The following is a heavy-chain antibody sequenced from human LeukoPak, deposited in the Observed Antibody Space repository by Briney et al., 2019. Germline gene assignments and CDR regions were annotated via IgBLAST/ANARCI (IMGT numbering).Heavy chain of an antibody. Sequence: SVKVSCKASGGTFSSYAISWVRQAPGQGLEWMGGIIPIFGTANYAQKFQGRVTITTDESTSTAYMELSSLRSEDTAVYYCARDFLRDYGDPFDSWGQGTLVTVSS. D-gene: IGHD4-17*01. J-gene: IGHJ4*02. CDR1: GGTFSSYA. V-gene: IGHV1-69*05. CDR2: IIPIFGTA. CDR3: ARDFLRDYGDPFDS.